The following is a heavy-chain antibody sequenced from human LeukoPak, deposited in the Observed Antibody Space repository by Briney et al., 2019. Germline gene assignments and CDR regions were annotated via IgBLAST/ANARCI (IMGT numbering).Heavy chain of an antibody. D-gene: IGHD2-2*02. J-gene: IGHJ5*02. CDR3: ARVTGGRYCSTTSCYMRGWFDP. CDR2: IIPVVGTS. Sequence: ASVKVSCKASGYTFTSYAMNWVRQAPGQGLEWMGGIIPVVGTSNYAQKFQGRVTITADESTRTAYMELSSLRSEDTAVYYCARVTGGRYCSTTSCYMRGWFDPWGQGTLVTVSS. V-gene: IGHV1-69*13. CDR1: GYTFTSYA.